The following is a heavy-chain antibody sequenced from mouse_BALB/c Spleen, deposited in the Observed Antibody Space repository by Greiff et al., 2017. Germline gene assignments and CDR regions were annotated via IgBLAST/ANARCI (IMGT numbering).Heavy chain of an antibody. CDR1: GYTFTSYY. CDR2: IYPGNVNT. J-gene: IGHJ4*01. D-gene: IGHD1-1*01. V-gene: IGHV1S56*01. Sequence: QVQLQQSGPELVKPGASVRISCKASGYTFTSYYIHWVKQRPGQGLEWIGWIYPGNVNTKYNEKFKGKATLTADKSSSTAYMQLSSLTSEDSAVYFCASSSTVVAPMDYWGQGTSVTVSS. CDR3: ASSSTVVAPMDY.